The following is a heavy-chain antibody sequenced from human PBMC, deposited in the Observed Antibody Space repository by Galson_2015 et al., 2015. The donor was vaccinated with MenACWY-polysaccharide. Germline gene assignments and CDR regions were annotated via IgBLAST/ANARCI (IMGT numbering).Heavy chain of an antibody. CDR2: INAGNGNT. CDR3: ARKGDYPGFDY. J-gene: IGHJ4*02. Sequence: SVKVSCKASGYTFTNYGLHWVRQAPGQRLEWMGRINAGNGNTKYSQKFQGSVTIARGTSASTAYMELSSLRSEDTAVYYCARKGDYPGFDYWGQGTLVTASS. D-gene: IGHD4-17*01. CDR1: GYTFTNYG. V-gene: IGHV1-3*01.